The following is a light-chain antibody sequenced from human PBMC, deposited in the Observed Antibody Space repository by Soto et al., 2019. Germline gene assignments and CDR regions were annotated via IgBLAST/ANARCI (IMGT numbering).Light chain of an antibody. V-gene: IGKV3-11*01. CDR1: QRISTY. J-gene: IGKJ4*02. CDR3: QQRSNWPLT. Sequence: EIVLTQSPATLSLSPGERATLSCRASQRISTYLAWYQQKPGQAPRLLIFDASDRATGIPARFSGSGSGTDFTPTTSSLQPEDFAVYYCQQRSNWPLTFGGGTKVDIK. CDR2: DAS.